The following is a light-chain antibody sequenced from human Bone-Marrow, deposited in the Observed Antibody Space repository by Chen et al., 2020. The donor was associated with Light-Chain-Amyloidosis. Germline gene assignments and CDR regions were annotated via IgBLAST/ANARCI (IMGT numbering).Light chain of an antibody. J-gene: IGLJ3*02. Sequence: SYVLTQPSSVSVAPGQTATIACGGNNIGSKSVHWYQQKPGQAPLLVVYDDSDRPPGIPERLSGSNSGNTATLTISRVEAGDEADYYCQVWDRSSDRPVFGGGTKLTVL. V-gene: IGLV3-21*02. CDR3: QVWDRSSDRPV. CDR2: DDS. CDR1: NIGSKS.